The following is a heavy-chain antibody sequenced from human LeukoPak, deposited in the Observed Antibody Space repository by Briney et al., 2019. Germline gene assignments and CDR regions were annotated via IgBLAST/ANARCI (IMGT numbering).Heavy chain of an antibody. CDR3: ASRTTVTNALSFDY. J-gene: IGHJ4*02. V-gene: IGHV4-38-2*01. CDR2: IYNTGST. D-gene: IGHD4-11*01. Sequence: PSETLSLTCGVSGYFVRSGYYWGWIRQPPGKGLEWIGNIYNTGSTYYNPSLKSRVTISVDTSNNQFSLKLSSVTSADTAVYYCASRTTVTNALSFDYWGQGSLVIVSS. CDR1: GYFVRSGYY.